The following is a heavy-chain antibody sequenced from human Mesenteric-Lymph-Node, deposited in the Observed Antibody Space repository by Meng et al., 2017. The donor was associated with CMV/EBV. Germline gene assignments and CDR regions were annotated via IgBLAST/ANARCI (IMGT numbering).Heavy chain of an antibody. V-gene: IGHV3-21*01. CDR1: GFTFSSNA. D-gene: IGHD3-3*01. CDR2: ISSSSSYI. CDR3: ASPGITIFGVVRGWYYYGMDV. Sequence: GESLKISCAASGFTFSSNAMHWVRQAPGKGLEWVSSISSSSSYIYYADSVKGRFTISRDNAKNSLYLQMNSLRAGDTAVYYCASPGITIFGVVRGWYYYGMDVWGQGTTVTVSS. J-gene: IGHJ6*02.